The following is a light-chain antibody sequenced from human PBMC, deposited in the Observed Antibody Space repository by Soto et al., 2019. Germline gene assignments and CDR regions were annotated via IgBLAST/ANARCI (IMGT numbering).Light chain of an antibody. J-gene: IGKJ3*01. CDR1: QTFSSGY. V-gene: IGKV3-20*01. Sequence: EIVLTQSPDTLSLSPGERATLSCRASQTFSSGYVAWNQQKHGQAPRLLIHSTSTRATGIPDRFSGSGSGTAFTLTSSRLQPEDFAVYYCHQYYTSFTFGPGTKVEIK. CDR2: STS. CDR3: HQYYTSFT.